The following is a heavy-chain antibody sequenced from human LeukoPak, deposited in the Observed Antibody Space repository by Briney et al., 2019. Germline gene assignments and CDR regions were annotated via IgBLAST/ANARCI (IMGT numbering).Heavy chain of an antibody. V-gene: IGHV3-21*01. CDR1: GFTFSSYS. CDR3: ARAALGYCSSTSCHTGWFDP. D-gene: IGHD2-2*01. Sequence: GGSLRLSCAASGFTFSSYSMNWVRQAPGKGLEWVSSISSSSSYIYYADSVKGRFTISSDNAKNSLYLQMNSLRAEDTAVYYCARAALGYCSSTSCHTGWFDPWGQGTLVTVSS. J-gene: IGHJ5*02. CDR2: ISSSSSYI.